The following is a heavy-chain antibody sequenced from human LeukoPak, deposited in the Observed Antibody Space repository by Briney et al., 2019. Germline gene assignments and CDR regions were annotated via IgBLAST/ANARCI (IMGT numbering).Heavy chain of an antibody. D-gene: IGHD2-15*01. Sequence: PSETLSLTCTVSGGSISSYYWSWIRQPPGMGLEWIGYIYYSGNTDSNPSLKSRVTISVDTSKNQFSLKLSSVTAADTAVCYSATTYCSGGSCHFDYWGQGTLVTVSS. CDR2: IYYSGNT. V-gene: IGHV4-59*08. CDR3: ATTYCSGGSCHFDY. J-gene: IGHJ4*02. CDR1: GGSISSYY.